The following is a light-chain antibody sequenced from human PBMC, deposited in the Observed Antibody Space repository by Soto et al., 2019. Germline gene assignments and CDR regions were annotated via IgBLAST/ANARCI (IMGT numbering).Light chain of an antibody. J-gene: IGKJ1*01. CDR3: QHYNCYPLT. CDR2: KAS. Sequence: DIQMTQSPSTLSAFVGDRVTITCRASQSVSSWLAWYQQKPGKAPKLLIYKASSLESGVPSRFSGSGSGTEFTLTISSLQPDYFASYYCQHYNCYPLTFGQGTKVEIK. CDR1: QSVSSW. V-gene: IGKV1-5*03.